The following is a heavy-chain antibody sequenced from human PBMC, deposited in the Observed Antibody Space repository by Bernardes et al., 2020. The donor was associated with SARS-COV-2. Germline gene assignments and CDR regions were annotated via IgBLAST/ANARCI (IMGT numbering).Heavy chain of an antibody. CDR1: GYSFTSYD. J-gene: IGHJ3*02. CDR3: ARDQRYSGTYYRPDAFDI. Sequence: ASVKVSCKASGYSFTSYDLSWVRRAPGQGLEWMGWISAYSGNTDSAQKLQGRLTMTTDTSTNTAYMELRSLRFDDTAVYYCARDQRYSGTYYRPDAFDIWGQGTMVIVSS. D-gene: IGHD1-26*01. V-gene: IGHV1-18*04. CDR2: ISAYSGNT.